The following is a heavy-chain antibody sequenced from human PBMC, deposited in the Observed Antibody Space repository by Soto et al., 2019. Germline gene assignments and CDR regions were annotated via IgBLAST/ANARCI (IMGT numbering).Heavy chain of an antibody. CDR3: ARAVTTIFGVVDYHWFDP. J-gene: IGHJ5*02. Sequence: GASVKVSCKASGYTFTSYDINWVRQATGQGLEWMGWINPSNGNTGYSQKFQGRVTITRDTSASTAYMELSSLRSEDTAVYYCARAVTTIFGVVDYHWFDPWGQGTLVTVSS. CDR2: INPSNGNT. V-gene: IGHV1-8*01. D-gene: IGHD3-3*01. CDR1: GYTFTSYD.